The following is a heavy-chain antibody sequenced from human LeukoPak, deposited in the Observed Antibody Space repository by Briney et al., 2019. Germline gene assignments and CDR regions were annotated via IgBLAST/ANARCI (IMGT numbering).Heavy chain of an antibody. CDR3: ARVETYYDFWSGYPHAEYFQH. CDR1: GYTFTSYD. D-gene: IGHD3-3*01. Sequence: VASVRVSCKASGYTFTSYDINWVRQATGQGLEWMGWMNPNSGNTGYAQKFQGRVTMTRNTSISTAYMELSSLRSEDTAVYYCARVETYYDFWSGYPHAEYFQHWGQGTLVTVSS. V-gene: IGHV1-8*01. CDR2: MNPNSGNT. J-gene: IGHJ1*01.